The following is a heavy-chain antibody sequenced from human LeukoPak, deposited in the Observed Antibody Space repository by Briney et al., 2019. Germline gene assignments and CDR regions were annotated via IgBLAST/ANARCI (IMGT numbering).Heavy chain of an antibody. Sequence: GGSLRLSCAASGFTFSSYSMNWVRQAPGKGLEWVSSISSSSSYICYADSVKGRFTISRDNAKNSLYLQMNSLRAEDTAVYYCARDSSIAVAGTGFDYWGQGTLVTVSS. V-gene: IGHV3-21*01. D-gene: IGHD6-19*01. CDR2: ISSSSSYI. CDR1: GFTFSSYS. CDR3: ARDSSIAVAGTGFDY. J-gene: IGHJ4*02.